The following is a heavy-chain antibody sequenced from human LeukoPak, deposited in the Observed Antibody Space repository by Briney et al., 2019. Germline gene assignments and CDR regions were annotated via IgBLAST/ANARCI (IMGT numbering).Heavy chain of an antibody. Sequence: LPGGSLRLSCAASGFTLSTSAMSWVRQAPGKGLEWVSVISTSGGITYYAGSVKGRFTISRDNSKNTLYLQMNSLRADDTAVYYCAKSHHVTAIDYWGQGTLVTVSS. D-gene: IGHD2-21*02. CDR1: GFTLSTSA. CDR3: AKSHHVTAIDY. V-gene: IGHV3-23*01. CDR2: ISTSGGIT. J-gene: IGHJ4*02.